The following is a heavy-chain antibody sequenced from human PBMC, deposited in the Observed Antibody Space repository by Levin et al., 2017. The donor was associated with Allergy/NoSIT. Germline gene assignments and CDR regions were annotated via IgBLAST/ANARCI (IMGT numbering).Heavy chain of an antibody. CDR1: GYTFTSYY. V-gene: IGHV1-46*01. CDR2: INPSGGST. J-gene: IGHJ5*02. CDR3: ARGDIVVVVAARRGVGWFDP. D-gene: IGHD2-15*01. Sequence: ASVKVSCKASGYTFTSYYMHWVRQAPGQGLEWMGIINPSGGSTSYAQKFQGRVTMTRDTSTSTVYMELSSLRSEDTAVYYCARGDIVVVVAARRGVGWFDPWGQGTLVTVSS.